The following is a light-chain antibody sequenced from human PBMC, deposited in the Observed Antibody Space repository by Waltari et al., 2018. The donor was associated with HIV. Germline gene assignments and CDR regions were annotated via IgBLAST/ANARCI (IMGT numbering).Light chain of an antibody. CDR2: EVN. CDR1: SSDVGAYNY. CDR3: SSYAGSAVV. V-gene: IGLV2-8*01. J-gene: IGLJ2*01. Sequence: QSALTQPPSASGSRGQSVTISCTGTSSDVGAYNYVSWYQQYPGMAPKLIIYEVNKRPSGGPDRFPGSKSGNTASLTVSGLQAEDEADFYCSSYAGSAVVFGGGTKLTVL.